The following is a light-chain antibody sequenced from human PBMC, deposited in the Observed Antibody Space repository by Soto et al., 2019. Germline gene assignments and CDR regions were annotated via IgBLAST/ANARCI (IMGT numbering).Light chain of an antibody. J-gene: IGKJ2*01. CDR1: QSVSSTY. CDR3: QQYDNWPFT. Sequence: VLTQSPGTLSLSPGERATLSCRASQSVSSTYLAWYQQKPGQAPRLLIYGASSRATGIPDRFSGSGSGTDFTLTISRLEPEDFAIYYCQQYDNWPFTFGQGTKLEI. CDR2: GAS. V-gene: IGKV3-20*01.